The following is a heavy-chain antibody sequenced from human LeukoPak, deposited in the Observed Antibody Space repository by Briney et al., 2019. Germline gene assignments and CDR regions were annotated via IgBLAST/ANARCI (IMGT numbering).Heavy chain of an antibody. CDR1: GGSMTSSTYY. CDR2: IYYNGRT. V-gene: IGHV4-39*01. CDR3: ARPRIVGAIDAFDV. J-gene: IGHJ3*01. Sequence: PSETLSLTCTVSGGSMTSSTYYWGWIRQPPGKGLEWIGSIYYNGRTYYNPSLKSRVTISVDTSKTQSSLNLNSVTAADTAVYYCARPRIVGAIDAFDVWGQGTVVSVSS. D-gene: IGHD1-26*01.